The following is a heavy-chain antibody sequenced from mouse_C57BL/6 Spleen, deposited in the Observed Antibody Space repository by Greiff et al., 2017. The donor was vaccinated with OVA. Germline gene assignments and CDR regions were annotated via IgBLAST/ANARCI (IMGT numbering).Heavy chain of an antibody. CDR1: GYTFTDYY. D-gene: IGHD2-4*01. J-gene: IGHJ2*01. Sequence: QVQLKQSGAELVRPGASVKLSCKASGYTFTDYYINWVKQRPGQGLEWIARIYPGSGNTYYNEKFKGKATLTAEKSSSTAYMQLSSLTSEDSAVYFCARSELYDYDYWGQGTTLTVSS. CDR3: ARSELYDYDY. CDR2: IYPGSGNT. V-gene: IGHV1-76*01.